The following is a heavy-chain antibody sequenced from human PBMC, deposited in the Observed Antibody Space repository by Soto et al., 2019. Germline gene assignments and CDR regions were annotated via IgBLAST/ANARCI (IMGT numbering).Heavy chain of an antibody. J-gene: IGHJ6*02. V-gene: IGHV1-2*02. D-gene: IGHD2-2*01. Sequence: ASVKVSCKASGYTFTGYYMHWVRQAPGQGLEWMGWINPNSGGTNYAQKFQGRVTMTRDTSISTAYMELSRLRSDDTAVYYCARDRCSSTSWVYYHYGMDVWGQGTTVTVSS. CDR1: GYTFTGYY. CDR2: INPNSGGT. CDR3: ARDRCSSTSWVYYHYGMDV.